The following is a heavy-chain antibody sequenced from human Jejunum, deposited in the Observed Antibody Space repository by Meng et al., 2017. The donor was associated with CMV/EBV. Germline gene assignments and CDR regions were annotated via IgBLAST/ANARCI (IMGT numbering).Heavy chain of an antibody. J-gene: IGHJ4*02. Sequence: LKISCAASGFTFNSYGIQWVRQAPGKGLEWVTVISHDGSNIYYADSMKGRFTISRDNSKNTLYLQMNSLRPEDTAVYYCARLSDSWGQGTRVTVSS. CDR2: ISHDGSNI. CDR3: ARLSDS. V-gene: IGHV3-30*01. CDR1: GFTFNSYG.